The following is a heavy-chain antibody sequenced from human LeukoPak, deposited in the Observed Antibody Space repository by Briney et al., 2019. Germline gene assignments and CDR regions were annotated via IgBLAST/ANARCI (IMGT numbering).Heavy chain of an antibody. CDR1: GLTFSSYW. CDR2: INSDGSST. Sequence: PGGSLRLSCAASGLTFSSYWIHWVRQAPGKGLVWVSRINSDGSSTTYADSVKGRFTISRDNAKNTLYLQMNSLRAEDTAVYYCARSAAAGFSYYSYYLDVWGKGTTVTIFS. D-gene: IGHD6-13*01. J-gene: IGHJ6*03. V-gene: IGHV3-74*01. CDR3: ARSAAAGFSYYSYYLDV.